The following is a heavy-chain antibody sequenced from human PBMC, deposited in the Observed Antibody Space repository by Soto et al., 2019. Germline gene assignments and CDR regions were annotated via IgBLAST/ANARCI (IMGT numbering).Heavy chain of an antibody. D-gene: IGHD3-3*01. J-gene: IGHJ4*02. CDR2: ISGSGGST. CDR3: ASEGEITYYDFWSGYYIVDY. CDR1: GFTFSSYA. Sequence: EVQLLESGGGLVQPGGSLRLSCAASGFTFSSYAMSWVHQAPGKGLEWVSAISGSGGSTYYADSVKGRFTISRDNSKNTLYLQMNSLRAEDTAVYYCASEGEITYYDFWSGYYIVDYWGQGTLVTVSS. V-gene: IGHV3-23*01.